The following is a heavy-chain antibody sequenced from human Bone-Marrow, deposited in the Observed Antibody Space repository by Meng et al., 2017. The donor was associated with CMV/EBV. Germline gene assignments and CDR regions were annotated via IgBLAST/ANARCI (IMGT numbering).Heavy chain of an antibody. V-gene: IGHV3-7*01. CDR3: ARRMVDY. J-gene: IGHJ4*02. CDR1: GFSFSRYW. Sequence: GESLKVSCVASGFSFSRYWMTWVRQARGKGLEWVANIKEDGGEKYYVDSVKGRFTISRDNAKNSVYLQMNSLRAEDTAVYYCARRMVDYWGQGTLVTVSS. CDR2: IKEDGGEK. D-gene: IGHD2-8*01.